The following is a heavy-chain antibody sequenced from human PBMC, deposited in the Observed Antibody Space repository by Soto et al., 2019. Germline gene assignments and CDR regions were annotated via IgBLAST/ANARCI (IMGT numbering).Heavy chain of an antibody. CDR3: ARGVLENRGGSYFY. CDR1: GGSFSGYY. J-gene: IGHJ4*02. CDR2: INHSGTT. D-gene: IGHD1-26*01. Sequence: QVQLQQWGAGLLKPSETLSLTCAVYGGSFSGYYWSWIRQPPGKGLEWLGEINHSGTTNYNPSLNTRVAISVDTSKNQISLELTSGTAADSAVYYCARGVLENRGGSYFYWGQGTLVTVSS. V-gene: IGHV4-34*01.